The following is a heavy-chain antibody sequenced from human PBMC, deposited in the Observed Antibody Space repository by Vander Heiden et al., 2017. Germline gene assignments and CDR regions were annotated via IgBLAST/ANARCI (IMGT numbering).Heavy chain of an antibody. CDR1: GFTFSSYG. CDR3: AKVKWLLSANDDAFDI. V-gene: IGHV3-30*18. CDR2: ISYDGSNK. J-gene: IGHJ3*02. D-gene: IGHD3-3*01. Sequence: QVQLVESGGGVVQPGRSLRLSCAASGFTFSSYGRHWVRQAPGKGLEWVAVISYDGSNKYYADSVKGRFTISRDNSKNTLYLQMNSLRAEDTAVYYCAKVKWLLSANDDAFDIWGQGTMVTVSS.